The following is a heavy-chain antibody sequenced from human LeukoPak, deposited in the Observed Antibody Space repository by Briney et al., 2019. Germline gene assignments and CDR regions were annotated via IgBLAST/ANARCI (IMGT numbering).Heavy chain of an antibody. J-gene: IGHJ5*02. V-gene: IGHV4-4*07. Sequence: TSETLSLTCTVSGGSISSYYWSWIRQPAGKGLEWIGRIYTSGSTNYNPSLKSRVTMSVDPSKNQCSLQLNSVTAANTAVYYCARAFDPWGQGTLVSVSS. CDR2: IYTSGST. CDR3: ARAFDP. CDR1: GGSISSYY.